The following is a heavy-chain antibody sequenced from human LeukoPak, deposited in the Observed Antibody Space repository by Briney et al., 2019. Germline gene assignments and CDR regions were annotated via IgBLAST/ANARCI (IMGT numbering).Heavy chain of an antibody. CDR3: ARELLGTYYYDSSGYPFDY. D-gene: IGHD3-22*01. CDR1: GYTFTSYA. J-gene: IGHJ4*02. CDR2: INTNTGNP. V-gene: IGHV7-4-1*02. Sequence: ASVKVSCKASGYTFTSYAMNWVRQAPGQGLEWMGRINTNTGNPTYAQGFTGRFVFSLDTSVSTAYLQISSLKAEDTAVYYCARELLGTYYYDSSGYPFDYWGQGTLVTVSS.